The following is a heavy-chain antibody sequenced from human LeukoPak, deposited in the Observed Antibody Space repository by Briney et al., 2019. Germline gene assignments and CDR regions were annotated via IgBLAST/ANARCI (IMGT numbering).Heavy chain of an antibody. Sequence: ASVKVSCKTSGGAFNSYGISWVRQAPGQGLEWMGGIIPIFGTANYAQKFQGRVTITADESTSTAYMELSSLRSEDTAVYYCARGPIGYYFDYWGQGTLVTVSS. CDR1: GGAFNSYG. V-gene: IGHV1-69*13. CDR2: IIPIFGTA. J-gene: IGHJ4*02. CDR3: ARGPIGYYFDY.